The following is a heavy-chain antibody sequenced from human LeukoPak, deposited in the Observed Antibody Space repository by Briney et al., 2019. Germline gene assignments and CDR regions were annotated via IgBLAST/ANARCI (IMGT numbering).Heavy chain of an antibody. CDR2: ISSNGSNK. J-gene: IGHJ3*02. V-gene: IGHV3-30*04. CDR3: ARESGIAAAVGAFDI. Sequence: GGSLRLSCAASGFTFSSYAMHWVRQAPGKGLEWVAVISSNGSNKYYADSVKGRFTISRDNSKNTLYLQMNSLRAEDTAVYYCARESGIAAAVGAFDIWGQGTMVTVSS. CDR1: GFTFSSYA. D-gene: IGHD6-13*01.